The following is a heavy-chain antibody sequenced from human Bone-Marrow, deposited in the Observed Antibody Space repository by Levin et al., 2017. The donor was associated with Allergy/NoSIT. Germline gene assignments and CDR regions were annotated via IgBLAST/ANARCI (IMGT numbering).Heavy chain of an antibody. D-gene: IGHD2-2*01. CDR3: ARGMWGNCVSTSCHLFDA. Sequence: PSETLSLTCHVSHSSVSTAYYWGWIRQSPGKGLEWIGSVHNDETMNYNDGTTNYNPSLRSRVTISVDTSKNQFSLTLHTLTAADTGVYYCARGMWGNCVSTSCHLFDAWGQGTLVTVAS. CDR1: HSSVSTAYY. V-gene: IGHV4-38-2*02. J-gene: IGHJ4*02. CDR2: VHNDETMNYNDGTT.